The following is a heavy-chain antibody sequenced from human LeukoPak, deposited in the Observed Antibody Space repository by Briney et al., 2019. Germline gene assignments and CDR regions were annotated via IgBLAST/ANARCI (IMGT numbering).Heavy chain of an antibody. CDR1: GGSISSNSYY. V-gene: IGHV4-39*07. CDR2: IYYSGST. CDR3: ARVVQSTDSSGFYLPEYFQH. Sequence: SETLSLTCTVSGGSISSNSYYWGWIRQPPGKGLEWIGSIYYSGSTYYNPSLKSRVTISVDTSKNQFSLKLRSVTAADTAVYYCARVVQSTDSSGFYLPEYFQHWGQGTLVTVSS. J-gene: IGHJ1*01. D-gene: IGHD3-22*01.